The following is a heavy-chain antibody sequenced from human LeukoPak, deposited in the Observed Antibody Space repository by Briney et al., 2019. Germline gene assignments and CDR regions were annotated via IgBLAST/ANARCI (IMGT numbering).Heavy chain of an antibody. D-gene: IGHD5-24*01. Sequence: GGSLRLSCAVSAFTFSTYSINWVRQAPGKGLEWVSSISSSSSYIYYADSVKGRFTISRDNAKNSLYLQMNSLRAEDTAVYYCARVGMATIWGYFDLWGRGTLVTVSS. CDR2: ISSSSSYI. V-gene: IGHV3-21*01. J-gene: IGHJ2*01. CDR3: ARVGMATIWGYFDL. CDR1: AFTFSTYS.